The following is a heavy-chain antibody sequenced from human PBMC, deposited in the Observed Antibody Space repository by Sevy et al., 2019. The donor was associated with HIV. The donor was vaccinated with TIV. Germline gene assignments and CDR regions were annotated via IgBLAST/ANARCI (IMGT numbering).Heavy chain of an antibody. Sequence: GGYLRLSCAASGFTFSSYAMSWVRQAPGKGLEWVSAISGSGGSTYYADSVKGRFTISRDNSKNTLYLQMNSLRAEDTAVYYCAKEGDSSGWYGGAYYFDYWGQGTLVIVSS. CDR1: GFTFSSYA. J-gene: IGHJ4*02. D-gene: IGHD6-19*01. V-gene: IGHV3-23*01. CDR2: ISGSGGST. CDR3: AKEGDSSGWYGGAYYFDY.